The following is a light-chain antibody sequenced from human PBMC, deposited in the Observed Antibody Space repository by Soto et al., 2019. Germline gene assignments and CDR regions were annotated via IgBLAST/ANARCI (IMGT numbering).Light chain of an antibody. Sequence: EIVLTQSPATLYLSLGESATLSCRASQSVSTNYLSWYQQQPGQAPRLLIYGASNRATGIPDSSRGGAAATDFPTTISRLDPDFFAVDYCQHYGSSGTFGQGTKVDIK. V-gene: IGKV3-20*01. CDR3: QHYGSSGT. J-gene: IGKJ1*01. CDR1: QSVSTNY. CDR2: GAS.